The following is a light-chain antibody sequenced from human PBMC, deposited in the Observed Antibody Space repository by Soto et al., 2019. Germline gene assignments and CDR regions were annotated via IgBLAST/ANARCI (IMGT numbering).Light chain of an antibody. Sequence: EIVLTQSPGTLSLSPGERATLSCRASQSVGRRYLAWYQQKPGQAPRLLIYAASSRATGIPDRFSGSGSGTDFTLTISRLEPEDFAVYYCQQYDSSLYTFGQGTKLEIK. J-gene: IGKJ2*01. CDR2: AAS. CDR1: QSVGRRY. CDR3: QQYDSSLYT. V-gene: IGKV3-20*01.